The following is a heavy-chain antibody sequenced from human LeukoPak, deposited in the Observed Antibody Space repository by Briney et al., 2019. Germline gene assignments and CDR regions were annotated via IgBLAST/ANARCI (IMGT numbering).Heavy chain of an antibody. CDR2: IGVGGDT. CDR1: GFTFGNSD. Sequence: GGSLRLSCATSGFTFGNSDFHWVRQATGKGLEWVSAIGVGGDTYYGGSVKGRFTIFRENVKNSLFLQMNGLRADDTGVYFCARETNSNDFALEIWGQGTMVTVSS. V-gene: IGHV3-13*01. CDR3: ARETNSNDFALEI. J-gene: IGHJ3*02. D-gene: IGHD1-20*01.